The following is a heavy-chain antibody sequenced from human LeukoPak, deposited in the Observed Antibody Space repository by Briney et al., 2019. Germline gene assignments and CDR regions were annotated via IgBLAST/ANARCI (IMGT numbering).Heavy chain of an antibody. D-gene: IGHD3-16*01. CDR3: ARGGPTGAIDD. CDR1: GFTFSSYW. J-gene: IGHJ4*02. CDR2: IKEDGSEK. V-gene: IGHV3-7*01. Sequence: GGSLRLSCAASGFTFSSYWMSWVRQAPGKGLEWVANIKEDGSEKYYVDSVKGRFTISRDNAKNSLFLQMNSLRVEDTAVYFCARGGPTGAIDDWGQGTLVTVSS.